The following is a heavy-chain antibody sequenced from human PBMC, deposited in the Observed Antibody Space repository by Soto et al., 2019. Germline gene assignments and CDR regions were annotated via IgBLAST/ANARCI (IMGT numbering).Heavy chain of an antibody. J-gene: IGHJ6*03. CDR2: INHSGST. CDR3: ARTRSYPHLRNYYYYYMDV. V-gene: IGHV4-34*01. CDR1: GGSFSGYY. Sequence: SETLSLTCAVYGGSFSGYYWSWIRQPPGKGLEWIGEINHSGSTNYNPSLKSRVTISVDTSKNQFSLKLSSVTAADTAVYYCARTRSYPHLRNYYYYYMDVWGKGTTVTVSS. D-gene: IGHD3-10*01.